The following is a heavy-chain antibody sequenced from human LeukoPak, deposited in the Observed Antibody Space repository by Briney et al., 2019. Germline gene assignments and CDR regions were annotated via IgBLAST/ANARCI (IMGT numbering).Heavy chain of an antibody. CDR3: ARPQTLLWFGELDPMNYYFDY. D-gene: IGHD3-10*01. Sequence: ASVKVSCKASGYTFTSYYMHWVRQAPGQGLEWMGIINPSGGSTSYAQKFQGRVTMTRDTSTSTVYMELSSLRSEDTAVYYCARPQTLLWFGELDPMNYYFDYWGQGTLVTVSS. V-gene: IGHV1-46*01. J-gene: IGHJ4*02. CDR2: INPSGGST. CDR1: GYTFTSYY.